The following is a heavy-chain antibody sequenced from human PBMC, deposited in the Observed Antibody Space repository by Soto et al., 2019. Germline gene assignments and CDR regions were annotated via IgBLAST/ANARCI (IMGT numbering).Heavy chain of an antibody. CDR3: ARDRTYYYGSGITAGLYYYYMDV. Sequence: SETLSLTCTVSGGSISSYYWSWIRQPPGKGLEWIGYIYYSGSTNYNPSLKSRVTISVDTSKNQFSLKLSSVTAADTAVYYCARDRTYYYGSGITAGLYYYYMDVWGKGTTVTVSS. D-gene: IGHD3-10*01. V-gene: IGHV4-59*01. J-gene: IGHJ6*03. CDR1: GGSISSYY. CDR2: IYYSGST.